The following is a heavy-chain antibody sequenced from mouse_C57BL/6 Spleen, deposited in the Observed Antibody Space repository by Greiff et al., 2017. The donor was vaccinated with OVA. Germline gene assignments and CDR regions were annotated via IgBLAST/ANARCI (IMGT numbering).Heavy chain of an antibody. CDR1: GYTFTSYW. V-gene: IGHV1-50*01. D-gene: IGHD1-1*01. CDR2: IDPSDSYT. J-gene: IGHJ2*01. CDR3: ARRPNYYGSSYFDY. Sequence: VQLQQPGAELVKPGASVKLSCKASGYTFTSYWMQWVKQRPGQGLEWIGEIDPSDSYTNYNQKFKGKATLTVDTSSSTAYMQLSSLTSEDSAVYYCARRPNYYGSSYFDYWGQGTTLTVSS.